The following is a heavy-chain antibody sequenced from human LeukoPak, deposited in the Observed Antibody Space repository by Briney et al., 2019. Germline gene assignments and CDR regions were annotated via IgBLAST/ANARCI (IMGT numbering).Heavy chain of an antibody. J-gene: IGHJ4*02. Sequence: AGGSLRLSCAASGFTFSSYSMNWVRQAPGKGLEWVSSISSSSSYIYYADSVKGRFTISGDNAKNSLYLQMNSLRAEDTAVYYCARDYRKIAARREFDYWGQGTLVTVSS. V-gene: IGHV3-21*01. CDR1: GFTFSSYS. CDR3: ARDYRKIAARREFDY. CDR2: ISSSSSYI. D-gene: IGHD6-6*01.